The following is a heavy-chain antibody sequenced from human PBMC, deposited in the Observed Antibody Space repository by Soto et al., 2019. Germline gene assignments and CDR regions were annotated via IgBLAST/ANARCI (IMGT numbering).Heavy chain of an antibody. CDR3: EKDQSASSNSYHAMDV. J-gene: IGHJ6*02. Sequence: QEQLVESGGGVVQPGRPLRLSCAASEFTFSPYPMHWVRQAPGKGLEWVAVISFDGATKYYADSVKGRFAISRDNSMNTLYLQMNSLRTEDTAVYYCEKDQSASSNSYHAMDVWGPGTTVTVSS. CDR2: ISFDGATK. CDR1: EFTFSPYP. D-gene: IGHD6-6*01. V-gene: IGHV3-30*09.